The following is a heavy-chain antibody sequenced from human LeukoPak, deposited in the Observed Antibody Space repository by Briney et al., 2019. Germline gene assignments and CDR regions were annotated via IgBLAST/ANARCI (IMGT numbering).Heavy chain of an antibody. CDR2: ISAYNGNT. CDR1: GGTFSSYA. D-gene: IGHD6-13*01. J-gene: IGHJ5*02. V-gene: IGHV1-18*01. CDR3: ARAAAGTTGDWFDP. Sequence: ASVKVSCKACGGTFSSYAISWVRQAPGQGLEWMGWISAYNGNTNYAQKLQGRVTMTTDTSTSTAYMELRSLRSDDTAVYYCARAAAGTTGDWFDPWGQGTLVTVSS.